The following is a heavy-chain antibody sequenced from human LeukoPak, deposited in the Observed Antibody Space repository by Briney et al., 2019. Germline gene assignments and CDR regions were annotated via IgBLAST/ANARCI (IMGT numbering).Heavy chain of an antibody. V-gene: IGHV3-30*04. CDR2: ISYDGSNK. CDR1: GFTFSSYA. D-gene: IGHD6-13*01. Sequence: GRSLRLSCAASGFTFSSYAMHWVRQAPGKGLEWVGVISYDGSNKYYADSVKGRFTISRDKSKNTLYLQMNSLRAEDTAVYYCARVRVTQQLRLIIPYQPDFDYWGQGTLVTVSS. CDR3: ARVRVTQQLRLIIPYQPDFDY. J-gene: IGHJ4*02.